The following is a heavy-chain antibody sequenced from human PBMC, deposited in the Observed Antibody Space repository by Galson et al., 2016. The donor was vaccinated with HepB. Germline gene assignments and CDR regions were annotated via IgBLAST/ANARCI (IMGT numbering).Heavy chain of an antibody. Sequence: SLRLSCAVSGFTIRTSTMNWVRQAPGRGLEWVSSISSSSSYIHYVDSVKGRFIISRDNGKNSLYLQMNRLKAEDTAVYYCAKELPLVTATGFDYWGQGALVTVSS. D-gene: IGHD2-21*02. CDR1: GFTIRTST. J-gene: IGHJ4*02. CDR2: ISSSSSYI. V-gene: IGHV3-21*01. CDR3: AKELPLVTATGFDY.